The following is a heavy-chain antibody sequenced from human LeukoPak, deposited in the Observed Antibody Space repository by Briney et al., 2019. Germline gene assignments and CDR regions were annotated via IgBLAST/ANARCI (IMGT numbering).Heavy chain of an antibody. D-gene: IGHD5-12*01. CDR1: GYTFTSYD. V-gene: IGHV1-8*01. Sequence: ASVKVSFKASGYTFTSYDINWVRQATGQGLEWMGWMNPNSGNTGYAQKFQGRVTMTRNTSISTAYMELSSLRSEDTAVYYCAREKWPLKAFDYWGQGTLVTVSS. J-gene: IGHJ4*02. CDR3: AREKWPLKAFDY. CDR2: MNPNSGNT.